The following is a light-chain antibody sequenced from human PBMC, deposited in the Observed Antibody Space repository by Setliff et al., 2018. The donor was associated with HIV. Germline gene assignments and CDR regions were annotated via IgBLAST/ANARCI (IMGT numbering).Light chain of an antibody. Sequence: EVVLTQSPGTLSLSPGDRATLSCRASQSVNSNYLAWYQQSPGQAPRLLIYAASSRATGIPDRFSGSGSGTDFTLTISRLEPEDFAVYYCQQYGTSPRTFGGGTKVDIK. V-gene: IGKV3-20*01. CDR2: AAS. CDR1: QSVNSNY. J-gene: IGKJ4*01. CDR3: QQYGTSPRT.